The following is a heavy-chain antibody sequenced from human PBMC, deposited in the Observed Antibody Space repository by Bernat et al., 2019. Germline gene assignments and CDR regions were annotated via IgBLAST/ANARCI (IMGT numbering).Heavy chain of an antibody. Sequence: EVQLVESGGGLVKPGGSLRLSCAASGFTFSSYSMNWVHQAPGKGLEWVSSISSSSSYIYYADSVKGRFTISRDNAKNSLYLQMNSLRAEDTAVYYCARGVVRNDAFDIWGQGTMVTVSS. J-gene: IGHJ3*02. CDR2: ISSSSSYI. V-gene: IGHV3-21*01. CDR1: GFTFSSYS. CDR3: ARGVVRNDAFDI.